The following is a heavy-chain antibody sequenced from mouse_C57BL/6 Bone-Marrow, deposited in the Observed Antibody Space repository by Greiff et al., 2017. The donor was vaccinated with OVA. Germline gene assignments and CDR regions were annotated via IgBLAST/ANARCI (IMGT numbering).Heavy chain of an antibody. CDR3: ARGYYGSSPSYWYFDV. CDR1: GYTFTDYN. CDR2: INPNNGGT. Sequence: EVKLMESGPELVKPGASVKIPCKASGYTFTDYNMDWVKQSHGKSLEWIGDINPNNGGTIYNQKFKGKATLTVDKSSSTAYMELRSLTSEDTAVYYCARGYYGSSPSYWYFDVWGTGTTVTVSS. J-gene: IGHJ1*03. V-gene: IGHV1-18*01. D-gene: IGHD1-1*01.